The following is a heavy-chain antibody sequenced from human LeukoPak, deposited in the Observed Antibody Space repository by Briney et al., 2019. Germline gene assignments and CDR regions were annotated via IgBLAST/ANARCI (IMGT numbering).Heavy chain of an antibody. Sequence: SQTLSLTCTVSGGSISSGDYYWSWIRQPPGKGLEWIGYIHYSGSTYYNPSLKSRVTISVDTSKNQFSLRLSSVTAADTAVYYCARYHYYSNWFDPWGQGTLVTVS. V-gene: IGHV4-30-4*01. D-gene: IGHD4-11*01. J-gene: IGHJ5*02. CDR2: IHYSGST. CDR1: GGSISSGDYY. CDR3: ARYHYYSNWFDP.